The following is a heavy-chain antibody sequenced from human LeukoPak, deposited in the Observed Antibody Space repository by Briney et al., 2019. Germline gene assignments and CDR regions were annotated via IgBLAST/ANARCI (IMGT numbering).Heavy chain of an antibody. Sequence: PGGSLRLSCAASGFTFSDYYMSWIRQAPGKGLEWVSYIGSSGSTIYYADSVKGRFTISRDNAKNSLYLQMNSLRAEDTAVYYCASPATYYGSGSYYYWGQGTLVTVSS. J-gene: IGHJ4*02. D-gene: IGHD3-10*01. CDR2: IGSSGSTI. CDR3: ASPATYYGSGSYYY. CDR1: GFTFSDYY. V-gene: IGHV3-11*01.